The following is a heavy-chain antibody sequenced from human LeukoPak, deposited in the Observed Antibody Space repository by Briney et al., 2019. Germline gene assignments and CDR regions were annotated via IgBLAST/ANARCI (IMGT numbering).Heavy chain of an antibody. J-gene: IGHJ6*03. Sequence: SETLCLTCTVSPDSVTDYYWSWIRQPVGKGLEWIGYIYDIGSTNYNPSLQSRVTMSVDRSKNQFSLKLTSVTAADTAVYYCARGGSFYYYMDVWGKGTTVTVSS. CDR1: PDSVTDYY. D-gene: IGHD3-10*01. CDR3: ARGGSFYYYMDV. V-gene: IGHV4-4*07. CDR2: IYDIGST.